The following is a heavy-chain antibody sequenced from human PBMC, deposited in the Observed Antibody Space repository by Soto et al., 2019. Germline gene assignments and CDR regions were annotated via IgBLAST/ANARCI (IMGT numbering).Heavy chain of an antibody. CDR3: ARDPAP. J-gene: IGHJ5*02. CDR2: IYDSGST. CDR1: GGSISSGGYY. V-gene: IGHV4-31*03. Sequence: QVQLQESGPGLVKASQTLSLTCTVSGGSISSGGYYWSWIRQHPGKGLEWIGYIYDSGSTYYNPTLKGRVTISADTSKDPFSLKLSSVTAADTAVYYCARDPAPWGQGTLVTVSS.